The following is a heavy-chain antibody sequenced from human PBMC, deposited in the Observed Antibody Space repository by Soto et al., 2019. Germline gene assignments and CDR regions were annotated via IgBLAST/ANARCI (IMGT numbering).Heavy chain of an antibody. Sequence: PSETLSLTCTVSGGSISISSYYWCWIRHPPGKGLEWIGSIYYSGSTYYNPSLKSRVTISVDTSKNQFSLKLSSVTAADTAVYYCARSNADSSGPQFYYYGMDVWGQGTTVTVSS. V-gene: IGHV4-39*01. CDR3: ARSNADSSGPQFYYYGMDV. D-gene: IGHD3-22*01. CDR1: GGSISISSYY. CDR2: IYYSGST. J-gene: IGHJ6*02.